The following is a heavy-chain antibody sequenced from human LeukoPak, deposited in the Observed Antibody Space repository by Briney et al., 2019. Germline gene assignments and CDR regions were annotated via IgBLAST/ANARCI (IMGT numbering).Heavy chain of an antibody. CDR1: GFTFGDYA. CDR3: TGDKRVEVYSSGWYGGGY. Sequence: GGSLRLSCTASGFTFGDYAMSWFRQAPGKGLEWVGFIRSKAYGGTTEYAASVKGRFTISRDDSKSIAYLQMNSLKTEDTAVYYCTGDKRVEVYSSGWYGGGYWGQGTLVTVSS. J-gene: IGHJ4*02. CDR2: IRSKAYGGTT. V-gene: IGHV3-49*03. D-gene: IGHD6-19*01.